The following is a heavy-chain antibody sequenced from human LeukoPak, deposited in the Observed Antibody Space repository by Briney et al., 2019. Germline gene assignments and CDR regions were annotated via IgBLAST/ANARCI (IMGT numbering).Heavy chain of an antibody. J-gene: IGHJ4*02. CDR1: GGSFSGYY. Sequence: SETLSLTCAVYGGSFSGYYWSWIRQPPGKGLEWIGEINHSGSTNYNPSLKSRVTISVDTSKNQFSLKLSSVTAADTAVYCCARGFAQQLFSWGQGTLVTVSS. CDR2: INHSGST. V-gene: IGHV4-34*01. CDR3: ARGFAQQLFS. D-gene: IGHD6-13*01.